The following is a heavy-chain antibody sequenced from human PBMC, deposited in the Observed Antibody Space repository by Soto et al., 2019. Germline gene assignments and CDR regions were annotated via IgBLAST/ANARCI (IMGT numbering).Heavy chain of an antibody. Sequence: GGSLRLSCVASGFTVSISYMTWVRQVPGKGLEWVSIAYSDGHTWYTDSVKGRFIISRDNSRNTLYLQMSSLRAEDTALYYCARDPDAEYSGNYDTPRSLDSWGQGTPVTVSS. D-gene: IGHD1-26*01. CDR2: AYSDGHT. J-gene: IGHJ4*02. CDR3: ARDPDAEYSGNYDTPRSLDS. CDR1: GFTVSISY. V-gene: IGHV3-66*01.